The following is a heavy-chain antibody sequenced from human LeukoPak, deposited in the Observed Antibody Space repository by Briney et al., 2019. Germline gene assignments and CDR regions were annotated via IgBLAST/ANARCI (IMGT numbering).Heavy chain of an antibody. CDR2: IYHSGST. V-gene: IGHV4-39*02. J-gene: IGHJ4*02. Sequence: SETLSLTCNASGGSISSRSYYWSWLRQPPGKGLEWIATIYHSGSTYYNASLKSRVTISVDTPKSHFSLKLSSVTAADTAMYYCARYTGVNGYYFDYWGQGTLVTVSS. CDR1: GGSISSRSYY. CDR3: ARYTGVNGYYFDY. D-gene: IGHD2-8*01.